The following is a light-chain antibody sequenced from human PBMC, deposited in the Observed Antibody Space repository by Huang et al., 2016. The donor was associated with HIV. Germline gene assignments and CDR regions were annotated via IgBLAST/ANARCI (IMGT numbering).Light chain of an antibody. CDR1: QSVSSD. Sequence: EIVMTQSPATLSLSPGGRATLSCRASQSVSSDLAWYQQKPGEAPRLLIYGASTRATGSPARFSGSGSGTEFTLTISSLQSEDFALYYCQQYSIWPPITFGQGTRLEIK. CDR3: QQYSIWPPIT. V-gene: IGKV3-15*01. CDR2: GAS. J-gene: IGKJ5*01.